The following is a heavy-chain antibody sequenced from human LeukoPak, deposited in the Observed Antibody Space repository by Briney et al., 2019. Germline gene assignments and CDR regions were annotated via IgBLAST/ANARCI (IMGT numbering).Heavy chain of an antibody. CDR1: GFTFSDYY. D-gene: IGHD5-18*01. CDR3: APAHSYGYPFDY. V-gene: IGHV3-11*06. J-gene: IGHJ4*02. CDR2: ISSSSSYI. Sequence: GGSLRLSCAASGFTFSDYYMSWIRQAPGKGLEWVSSISSSSSYIYYADSVKGRFTISRDNAKNSLYLQMNSLRAEDTAVYYCAPAHSYGYPFDYWGQGTLVTVSS.